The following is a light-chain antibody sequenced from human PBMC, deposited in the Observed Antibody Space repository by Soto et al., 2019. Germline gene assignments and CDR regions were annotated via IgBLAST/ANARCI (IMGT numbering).Light chain of an antibody. J-gene: IGLJ1*01. Sequence: QSVLTQPASVSGSPGQSITISCTGTSSDVGGYNYVSWCQQHPGKAPKLMIYEVSNRPSGVSNRFSGSKSGNTASLTISGLQAEDEADYYCSSYTSSSTRGVFGTGTKVTVL. CDR2: EVS. CDR3: SSYTSSSTRGV. V-gene: IGLV2-14*01. CDR1: SSDVGGYNY.